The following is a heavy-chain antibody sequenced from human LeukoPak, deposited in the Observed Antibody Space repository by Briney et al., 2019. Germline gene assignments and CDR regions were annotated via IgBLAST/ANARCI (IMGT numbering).Heavy chain of an antibody. V-gene: IGHV3-30*02. CDR3: AELGITMIGGV. J-gene: IGHJ6*04. CDR2: IRYDGSNT. D-gene: IGHD3-10*02. Sequence: GGSLRLSCAASGFSFGDYDIHWVRLAPGKGLEWVTFIRYDGSNTYAESVKGRFTISRDNSKNTVYLQMNSLRAEDTAVYYCAELGITMIGGVWGKGTTVTISS. CDR1: GFSFGDYD.